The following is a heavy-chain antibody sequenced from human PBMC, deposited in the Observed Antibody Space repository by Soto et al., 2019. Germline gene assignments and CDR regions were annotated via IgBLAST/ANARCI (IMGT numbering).Heavy chain of an antibody. CDR1: GGTFSSYA. D-gene: IGHD4-4*01. CDR2: ITPLSGTT. V-gene: IGHV1-69*18. CDR3: ARVVMTTVPATYYYGMDV. J-gene: IGHJ6*02. Sequence: QVQLVQSGAEVKKPGSSVTVSCKASGGTFSSYAISWVRQAPGQGLEWMGRITPLSGTTNYAQKFQGRVTITADGSTSTAYMEVTNLTSGDTAVYYCARVVMTTVPATYYYGMDVWGLGTSVIVS.